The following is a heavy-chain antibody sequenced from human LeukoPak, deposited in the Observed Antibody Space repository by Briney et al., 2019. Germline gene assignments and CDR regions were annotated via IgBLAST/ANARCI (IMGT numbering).Heavy chain of an antibody. V-gene: IGHV2-70*17. CDR3: ARTNYLLRYFDY. Sequence: SGPALVKPTQTLTLTCTFSGFSLSRSGMCVSWLRQPPGKALEWLARIDWDGDKFYSTALKSRLIISKDTSRSQVTLIMTNMDPVDTATYYCARTNYLLRYFDYWGQGALVTVSS. CDR1: GFSLSRSGMC. D-gene: IGHD3-9*01. J-gene: IGHJ4*02. CDR2: IDWDGDK.